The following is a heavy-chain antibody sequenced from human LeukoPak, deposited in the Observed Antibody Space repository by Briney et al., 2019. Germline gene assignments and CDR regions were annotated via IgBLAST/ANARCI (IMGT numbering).Heavy chain of an antibody. D-gene: IGHD5-18*01. J-gene: IGHJ5*02. Sequence: PSETLSLTCAVSGYSISSGYYWGWIRQPPGKGVEWIGSICHSGSTYYNPSLKSRVTISVDTSKNQFSLKLSSVTAADTAVYYCARQLWLRNWFDPWGQGTLVTVSS. V-gene: IGHV4-38-2*01. CDR3: ARQLWLRNWFDP. CDR2: ICHSGST. CDR1: GYSISSGYY.